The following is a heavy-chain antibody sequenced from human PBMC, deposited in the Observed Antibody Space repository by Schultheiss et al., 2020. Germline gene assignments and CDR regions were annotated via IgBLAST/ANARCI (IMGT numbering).Heavy chain of an antibody. CDR2: IYYSGST. J-gene: IGHJ4*02. CDR3: ARDDGDYVPDY. Sequence: SETLSLTCTVSGGSISSGGYYWSWIRQHQGKGLEWIGYIYYSGSTYYNPSLKSRVTISVDTSKNQFSLKLSSVTAADTAVYYCARDDGDYVPDYWGQGTLVTVSS. CDR1: GGSISSGGYY. V-gene: IGHV4-31*03. D-gene: IGHD4-17*01.